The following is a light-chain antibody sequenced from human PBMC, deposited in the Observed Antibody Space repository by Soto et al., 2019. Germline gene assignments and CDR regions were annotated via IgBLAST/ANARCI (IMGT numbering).Light chain of an antibody. CDR2: DDR. Sequence: QSVLTQPPSVSAAPGQKVTISCSGSSSNIGDGYVSWYQQVPGTAPKLLIYDDRHRPAGISDRFSGSKSGTAASLDITGLQTGDEALYYCQSWDFSLNAVVFGGGTKLTVL. V-gene: IGLV1-51*01. CDR1: SSNIGDGY. J-gene: IGLJ3*02. CDR3: QSWDFSLNAVV.